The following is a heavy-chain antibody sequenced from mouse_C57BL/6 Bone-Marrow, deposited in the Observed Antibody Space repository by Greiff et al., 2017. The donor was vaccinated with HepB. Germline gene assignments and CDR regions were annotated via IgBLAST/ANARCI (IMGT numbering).Heavy chain of an antibody. CDR1: GFSFNTYA. CDR2: IRSKSNNYAT. CDR3: VRQRVTWGYFDV. Sequence: DVKLVESGGGLVQPKGSLKLSCAASGFSFNTYAMNWVRQAPGKGLEWVARIRSKSNNYATYYADSVKDRFTISRDDSESMLYLQMNNLKTEDTAMYYCVRQRVTWGYFDVWGTGTTVTVSS. J-gene: IGHJ1*03. D-gene: IGHD2-1*01. V-gene: IGHV10-1*01.